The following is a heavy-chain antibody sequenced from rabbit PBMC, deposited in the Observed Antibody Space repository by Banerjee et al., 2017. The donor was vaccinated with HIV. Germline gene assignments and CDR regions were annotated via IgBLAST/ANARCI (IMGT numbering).Heavy chain of an antibody. D-gene: IGHD4-1*01. J-gene: IGHJ4*01. CDR3: ARISGWGGDL. V-gene: IGHV1S47*01. CDR1: GFDFSTYG. CDR2: IYAGEAST. Sequence: QEQLEESGGGLVQPGGSLKLSCKASGFDFSTYGVNWVRQAPGKGLEWIGAIYAGEASTDYASWVNGRFTISSDNAQNTVDLQMNSLTAADTATYFCARISGWGGDLWGPGTLVTVS.